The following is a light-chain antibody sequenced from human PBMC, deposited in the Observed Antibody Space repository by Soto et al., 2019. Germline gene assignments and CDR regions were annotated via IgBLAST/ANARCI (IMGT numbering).Light chain of an antibody. CDR3: QQYGSSPRT. V-gene: IGKV3-20*01. Sequence: EIVLTQSPGALSLSPGDRATLSCGARQSVSSSYLAWYQQKPGQAPRLLIYGASTRATGIPDRFSGSGSGTDFTLTISRLEPEDFAVYYCQQYGSSPRTFGQGTKVEIK. CDR1: QSVSSSY. J-gene: IGKJ1*01. CDR2: GAS.